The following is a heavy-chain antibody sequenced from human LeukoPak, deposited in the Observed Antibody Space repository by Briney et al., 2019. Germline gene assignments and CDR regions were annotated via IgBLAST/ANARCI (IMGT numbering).Heavy chain of an antibody. CDR3: ARWITVPYHGMDV. D-gene: IGHD3-16*01. CDR2: IKQDGSEK. Sequence: GGSLTLSCAAPGFTFSSYWMSRVRRAPGPGLERVANIKQDGSEKYYVDSAKGRFTISRDNAKNSLYLQMNSLRAEDTAVYYCARWITVPYHGMDVWGQGTTVTVSS. J-gene: IGHJ6*02. CDR1: GFTFSSYW. V-gene: IGHV3-7*01.